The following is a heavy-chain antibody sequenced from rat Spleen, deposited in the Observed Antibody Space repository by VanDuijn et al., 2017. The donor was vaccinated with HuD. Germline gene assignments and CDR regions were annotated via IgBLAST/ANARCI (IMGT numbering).Heavy chain of an antibody. J-gene: IGHJ2*01. Sequence: EVQLVESGGGLVQPGRSLKLSCVASGFTFNNYWMTWIRQAPGKGLEWVASITNTGGSTYYPDSVKGRFTISRDNAKSTLYLQMNSLRSEDTATYYCTRGGLGARDFDYWGQGVMVTVSS. D-gene: IGHD5-1*01. CDR3: TRGGLGARDFDY. CDR1: GFTFNNYW. CDR2: ITNTGGST. V-gene: IGHV5-31*01.